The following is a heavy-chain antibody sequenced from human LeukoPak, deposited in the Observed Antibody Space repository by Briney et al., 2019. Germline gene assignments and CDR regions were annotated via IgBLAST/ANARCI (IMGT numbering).Heavy chain of an antibody. D-gene: IGHD3-22*01. CDR1: GYTFNNYY. J-gene: IGHJ4*02. CDR3: LRADSQQSFDH. V-gene: IGHV1-46*02. CDR2: INPSGDTA. Sequence: ALVKVSYKASGYTFNNYYMHWVRQAPGQGLEWMGIINPSGDTASYSQKFQGRVTMTRDTSTSTLYMELSSLRSEDTAIYYCLRADSQQSFDHWGQGTLVTVSS.